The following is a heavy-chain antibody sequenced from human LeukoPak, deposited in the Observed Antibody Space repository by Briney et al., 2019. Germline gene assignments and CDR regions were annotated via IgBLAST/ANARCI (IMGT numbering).Heavy chain of an antibody. J-gene: IGHJ4*02. CDR2: ISSSSSTI. Sequence: PGGSLRLSCAASGFTFSSYSMNWVRQAPGKGREWVSYISSSSSTIYYADSVKGRFTISRDNAKNSLYLQMNSLRAEDTAVYYCARVVAAAGLDYWGQGTLVTVSS. CDR3: ARVVAAAGLDY. CDR1: GFTFSSYS. V-gene: IGHV3-48*04. D-gene: IGHD6-13*01.